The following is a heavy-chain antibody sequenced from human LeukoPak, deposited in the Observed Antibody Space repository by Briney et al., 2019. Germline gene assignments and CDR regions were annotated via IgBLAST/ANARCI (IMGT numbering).Heavy chain of an antibody. CDR1: GFTFSSYA. V-gene: IGHV3-23*01. CDR2: ISGGSGGNT. CDR3: AEDSPAVVVPAY. D-gene: IGHD2-2*01. Sequence: GGSLRLSCASSGFTFSSYAMSWVRQAPGKGLEWVSAISGGSGGNTYYADSVKGRFTISRDNSKNTVYLQMNSLRAEDTAVYYCAEDSPAVVVPAYWGQGTLVTVSS. J-gene: IGHJ4*02.